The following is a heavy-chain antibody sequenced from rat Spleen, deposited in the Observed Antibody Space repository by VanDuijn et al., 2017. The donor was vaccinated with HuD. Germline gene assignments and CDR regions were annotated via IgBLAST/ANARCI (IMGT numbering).Heavy chain of an antibody. CDR2: SIYDGSRT. D-gene: IGHD1-6*01. V-gene: IGHV5S10*01. CDR3: ATGPRILRLDWFVY. CDR1: GFTFSDYN. J-gene: IGHJ3*01. Sequence: EVQLVESGGGLVQPGRSLKLSCAASGFTFSDYNMAWVRQSPKKGLEWVSTSIYDGSRTFYRDSVKGRFTISRDNAKSTLYLKMDSLRSEDTATYYCATGPRILRLDWFVYWGQGTLVTVSS.